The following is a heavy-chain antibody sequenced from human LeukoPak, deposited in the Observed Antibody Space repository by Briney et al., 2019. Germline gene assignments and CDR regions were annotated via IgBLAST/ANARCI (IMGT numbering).Heavy chain of an antibody. CDR2: INPNSGGT. V-gene: IGHV1-2*02. CDR3: ARRGVISPYYYYYYMDV. CDR1: GYTFTGYY. Sequence: ASVKVSCKASGYTFTGYYMHWVRQAPGQGLEWMGWINPNSGGTNYAQKFQGRVTMTRDTSISTAYMELSRLRSDDTAVYYCARRGVISPYYYYYYMDVWGKGTTVTISS. D-gene: IGHD3-10*01. J-gene: IGHJ6*03.